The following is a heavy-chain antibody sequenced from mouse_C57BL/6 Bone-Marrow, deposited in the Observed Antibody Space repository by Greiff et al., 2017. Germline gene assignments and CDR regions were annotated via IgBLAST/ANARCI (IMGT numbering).Heavy chain of an antibody. V-gene: IGHV14-2*01. Sequence: DVKLVESGAELVKPGASVKLSCTASGFNIKDYYMHWVKQRTEQGLEWIGRIDPEDGETKYAPKFQGKATITADTSSNTAYLQLSSLTSEDTAVYDCARKSSSFWYFDVWGTGTTVTVSS. CDR1: GFNIKDYY. J-gene: IGHJ1*03. CDR3: ARKSSSFWYFDV. D-gene: IGHD1-1*01. CDR2: IDPEDGET.